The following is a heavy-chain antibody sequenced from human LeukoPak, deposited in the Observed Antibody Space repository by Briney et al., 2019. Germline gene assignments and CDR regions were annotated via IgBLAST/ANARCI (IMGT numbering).Heavy chain of an antibody. D-gene: IGHD3-10*02. V-gene: IGHV3-23*01. Sequence: PGGSLRLSCAASAFTFSSYAMSWVRQAPGKGLEWVSAISGSGATTYYADTVKGRFTISRDNSKNTLYMQMNNLRAEDTAVYYCAELGITMIGGVWGKGTTVTISS. J-gene: IGHJ6*04. CDR3: AELGITMIGGV. CDR2: ISGSGATT. CDR1: AFTFSSYA.